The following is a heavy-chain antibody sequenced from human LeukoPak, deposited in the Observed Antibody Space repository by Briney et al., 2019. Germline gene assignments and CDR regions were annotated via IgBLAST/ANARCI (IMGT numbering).Heavy chain of an antibody. V-gene: IGHV4-30-2*01. CDR1: GGSISSGGYY. CDR2: IYHSGST. D-gene: IGHD3-3*01. Sequence: SETLSLTCTVSGGSISSGGYYWSWIRQPPGKGLEWIGYIYHSGSTYYNPSLKSRVTISVDRSKNQFSLKLSSVTAADTAVYYCARAEASRAIFGVVIINWGQGTLVTVSS. J-gene: IGHJ4*02. CDR3: ARAEASRAIFGVVIIN.